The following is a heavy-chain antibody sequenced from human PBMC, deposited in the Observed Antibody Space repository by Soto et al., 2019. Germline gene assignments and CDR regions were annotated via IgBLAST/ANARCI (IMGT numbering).Heavy chain of an antibody. CDR1: GFTFSSRG. J-gene: IGHJ6*02. CDR2: ISYDGTNK. Sequence: GGALRLSCAASGFTFSSRGMHWVRQAPGKGLEWLPFISYDGTNKYYVDSVKGLFTISRVNSKNTLFLQMSSLRTDDTAVYYCAKDFVPLGGSSSSWYDYYYGLDVWGQGTTVTVSS. D-gene: IGHD6-13*01. V-gene: IGHV3-30*18. CDR3: AKDFVPLGGSSSSWYDYYYGLDV.